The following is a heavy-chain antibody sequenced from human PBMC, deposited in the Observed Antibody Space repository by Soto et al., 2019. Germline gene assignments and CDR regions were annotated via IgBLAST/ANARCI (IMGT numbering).Heavy chain of an antibody. J-gene: IGHJ5*02. CDR3: ARGTIPSWFVP. Sequence: SETLSLTCAVYGGSFSGYYWSWIRQPPGKGLEWIGEINHSGSTNYNPSLKSRVTISVDTSKNQFSLKLSSVTAAGTAVYYCARGTIPSWFVPWGPGTLVTVSS. V-gene: IGHV4-34*01. D-gene: IGHD3-3*01. CDR1: GGSFSGYY. CDR2: INHSGST.